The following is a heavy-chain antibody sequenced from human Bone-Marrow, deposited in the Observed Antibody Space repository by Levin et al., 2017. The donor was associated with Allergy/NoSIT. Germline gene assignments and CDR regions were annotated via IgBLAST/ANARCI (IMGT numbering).Heavy chain of an antibody. CDR3: AGGIQWFGELSPLDF. Sequence: GGSLRLSCAASGFTFSPFPMHWVRQAPGKGLEWVGLTAFDGKNIFYADSVKGRVTISGDNSKNTLFLQMNSLRVADTAVYVCAGGIQWFGELSPLDFWGQGTVVTVSS. CDR2: TAFDGKNI. V-gene: IGHV3-30*04. CDR1: GFTFSPFP. D-gene: IGHD3-10*01. J-gene: IGHJ4*02.